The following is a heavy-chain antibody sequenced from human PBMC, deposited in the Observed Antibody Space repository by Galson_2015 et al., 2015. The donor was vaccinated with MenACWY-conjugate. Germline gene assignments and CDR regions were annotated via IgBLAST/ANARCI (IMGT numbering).Heavy chain of an antibody. CDR2: ISGSGDNI. V-gene: IGHV3-23*01. CDR1: GFTFSDYA. D-gene: IGHD1-14*01. CDR3: ARNLYDPWYYFDH. J-gene: IGHJ4*01. Sequence: SLRLSCAASGFTFSDYAMTWVRQAPGRGLEWVSGISGSGDNIYYADPVKGRFAISRDNSKNTLSLQMNGLRAEDTGVYFCARNLYDPWYYFDHWGHGVLVTVSS.